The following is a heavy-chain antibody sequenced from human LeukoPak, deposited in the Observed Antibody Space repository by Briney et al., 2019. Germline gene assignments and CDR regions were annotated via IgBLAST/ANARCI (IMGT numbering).Heavy chain of an antibody. Sequence: PSETLSLTCPVYGGSFSGYYWSWIRQPPGKGLEWIGEINHSGSTNYNPSLKSRVTISVDTSKNQFSLKLSSVTAADTAVYYCASRQYYDILTGYESPGPNFDYWGQGTLVTVSS. V-gene: IGHV4-34*01. CDR3: ASRQYYDILTGYESPGPNFDY. D-gene: IGHD3-9*01. CDR2: INHSGST. CDR1: GGSFSGYY. J-gene: IGHJ4*02.